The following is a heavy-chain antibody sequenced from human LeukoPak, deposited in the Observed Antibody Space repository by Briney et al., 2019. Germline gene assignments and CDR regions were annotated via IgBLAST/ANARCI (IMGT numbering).Heavy chain of an antibody. D-gene: IGHD3-10*01. CDR2: IWYDGSNK. V-gene: IGHV3-33*01. J-gene: IGHJ4*02. CDR3: ARAHYYGSGKLDY. Sequence: GRSLRLSCAASGFTFSSYSMHWVRQAPGKGLEWVAVIWYDGSNKYYADSVKGRFAISRDNSKNTLYLQMNSLRAEDTAVYYCARAHYYGSGKLDYWGQGTLVTVSS. CDR1: GFTFSSYS.